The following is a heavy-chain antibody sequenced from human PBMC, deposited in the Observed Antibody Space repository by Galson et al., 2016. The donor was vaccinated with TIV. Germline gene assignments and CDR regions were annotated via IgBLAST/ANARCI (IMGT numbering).Heavy chain of an antibody. CDR1: GFTFSAFA. Sequence: SLRLSCASSGFTFSAFAMSWVRQAPGKGLEWVATITGSGYGAYGTYYTDSVKGRFTVSRDNSKSTLFLEMNSLRAEDTAVYYCAKDSTYSGGWFWFYWGQGTLVTVSS. V-gene: IGHV3-23*01. J-gene: IGHJ4*02. CDR3: AKDSTYSGGWFWFY. CDR2: ITGSGYGAYGT. D-gene: IGHD6-19*01.